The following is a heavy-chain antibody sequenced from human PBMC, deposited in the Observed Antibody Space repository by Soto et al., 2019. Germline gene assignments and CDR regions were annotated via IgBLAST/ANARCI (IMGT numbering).Heavy chain of an antibody. V-gene: IGHV4-59*12. J-gene: IGHJ5*02. CDR3: ARSINP. Sequence: TSETLSLTCTVSGGSISSYYWSWIRQPPGKGLEWIGYIYYNGSTNYNPSLKSRITISVDTSKNQFSLKLSSVTAADTAVYYCARSINPWGQGTLVTVSS. CDR1: GGSISSYY. CDR2: IYYNGST. D-gene: IGHD3-10*01.